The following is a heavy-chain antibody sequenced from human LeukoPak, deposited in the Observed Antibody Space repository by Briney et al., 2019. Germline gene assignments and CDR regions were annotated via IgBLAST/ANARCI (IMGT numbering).Heavy chain of an antibody. J-gene: IGHJ6*02. Sequence: GGSLTLSCAASGFGFSSSWMSWARQAPGKGLEWVANINQDGSEKYYVDSVKGRFTISRDNTKNLLYLQMNSLRAEDTAVYYCVRLATMDVWGQGTTVTVSS. CDR1: GFGFSSSW. V-gene: IGHV3-7*02. CDR2: INQDGSEK. CDR3: VRLATMDV.